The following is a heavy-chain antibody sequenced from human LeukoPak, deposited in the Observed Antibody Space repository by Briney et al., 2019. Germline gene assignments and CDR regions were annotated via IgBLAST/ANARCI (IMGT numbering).Heavy chain of an antibody. J-gene: IGHJ6*02. CDR2: MNPNNGNA. CDR3: ARRFCGSRSSLQNSYCYGLDV. D-gene: IGHD2-2*01. Sequence: GASVKVSCKASGYTFTDYDINWVRQAPGQGLEWMGWMNPNNGNAGYAQRLQGRITMTKNTSISTAYMELSSLRSEDTAVYYCARRFCGSRSSLQNSYCYGLDVWGQGTTVTVSS. CDR1: GYTFTDYD. V-gene: IGHV1-8*02.